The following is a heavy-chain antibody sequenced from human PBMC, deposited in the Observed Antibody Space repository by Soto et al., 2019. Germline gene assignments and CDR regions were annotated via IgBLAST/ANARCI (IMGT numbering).Heavy chain of an antibody. J-gene: IGHJ5*02. CDR3: ARGVGSGTYYNHYNWFAP. CDR1: GGTFSTYG. CDR2: IIPKFGTT. V-gene: IGHV1-69*05. Sequence: SVKVSCKASGGTFSTYGMNWVRLAPGQGLEWMGGIIPKFGTTNHAQKLQGRVTMTTDTSTSTAYMELRSLRSDDTAVYYCARGVGSGTYYNHYNWFAPWGQGTLVPVSS. D-gene: IGHD3-10*01.